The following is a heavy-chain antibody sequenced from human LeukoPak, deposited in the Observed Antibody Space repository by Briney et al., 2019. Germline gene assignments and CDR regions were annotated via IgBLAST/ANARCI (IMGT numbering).Heavy chain of an antibody. CDR1: GYTFTSYG. V-gene: IGHV1-18*01. Sequence: GASVKVSCKASGYTFTSYGISWVRQAPGQGLEWMGWISAYNGNTNYAQKLQSRVTMTTDTSTSTAYMELRSLRSDDTAVYYCARDRATTVTTWAEIDYWGQGTLVTVSS. J-gene: IGHJ4*02. CDR2: ISAYNGNT. D-gene: IGHD4-17*01. CDR3: ARDRATTVTTWAEIDY.